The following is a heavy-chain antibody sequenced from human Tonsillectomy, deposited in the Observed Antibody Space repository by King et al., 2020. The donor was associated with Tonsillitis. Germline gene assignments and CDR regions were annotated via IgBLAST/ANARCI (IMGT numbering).Heavy chain of an antibody. CDR1: GFTFSYHY. CDR3: ARRTQFDDFWSPYYMDV. D-gene: IGHD3-3*01. Sequence: VQLVESGGGLVKPGGSLRLSCAASGFTFSYHYMSWIRQAPGKGLEWVSFISSTGSTIYYADSVKGRFTISRDNAKNSLYLQMNSLRAEDTAVYYCARRTQFDDFWSPYYMDVWGKGTTVTVSS. V-gene: IGHV3-11*01. J-gene: IGHJ6*03. CDR2: ISSTGSTI.